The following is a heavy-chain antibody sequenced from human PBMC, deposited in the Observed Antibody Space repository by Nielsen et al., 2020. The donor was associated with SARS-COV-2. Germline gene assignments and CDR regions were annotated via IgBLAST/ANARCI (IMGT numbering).Heavy chain of an antibody. Sequence: SETLSLTCAVYGGSFSGYYWSWIRQPPGKGLEWIGEINHSGSTNYNPSLKSRVTISVDTSKNQFSLKLSSVTAADTAVYYCARVETTVTTNRFDYWGQGTLVTVSS. CDR2: INHSGST. V-gene: IGHV4-34*01. CDR3: ARVETTVTTNRFDY. D-gene: IGHD4-17*01. CDR1: GGSFSGYY. J-gene: IGHJ4*02.